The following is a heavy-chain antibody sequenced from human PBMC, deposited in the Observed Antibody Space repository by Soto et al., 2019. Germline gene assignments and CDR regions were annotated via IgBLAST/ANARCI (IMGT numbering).Heavy chain of an antibody. J-gene: IGHJ6*02. CDR3: ARGITGTVTYYYGMDV. CDR1: GGTFSSYA. CDR2: IIPLFGTA. Sequence: GASVKVSCKASGGTFSSYAISWVRQVPGQGLEWMGGIIPLFGTADYAQKFQGRVTITADESTSTAYMELSSLRSEDTAVYYCARGITGTVTYYYGMDVWGQGTTVTVSS. V-gene: IGHV1-69*13. D-gene: IGHD1-20*01.